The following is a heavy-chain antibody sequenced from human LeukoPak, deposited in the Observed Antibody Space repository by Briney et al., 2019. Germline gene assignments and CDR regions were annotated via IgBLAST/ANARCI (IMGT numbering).Heavy chain of an antibody. D-gene: IGHD4-17*01. V-gene: IGHV3-30-3*01. Sequence: PGRSLRLSCAASGFTFSSYVMHWVRQAPGKGLEWVAVISYDGSNKFYADSVKGRFTISRDNSKNTLYLQMNILRPEDTAVYYCARDYGDYGASLDYWGQGTLATVSS. CDR3: ARDYGDYGASLDY. CDR1: GFTFSSYV. CDR2: ISYDGSNK. J-gene: IGHJ4*02.